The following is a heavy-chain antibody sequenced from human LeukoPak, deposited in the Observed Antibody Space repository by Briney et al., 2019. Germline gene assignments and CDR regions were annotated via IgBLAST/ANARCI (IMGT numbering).Heavy chain of an antibody. CDR3: ARGPSVSTYYDFWSGYYRAAFDY. V-gene: IGHV4-34*01. CDR1: GRSFSGYY. J-gene: IGHJ4*02. Sequence: EPSETLSLTCAVYGRSFSGYYSSWIRQPPGKGLEWIGEINHSGSTNYNPSLKSRVTISVDTSKNQFSLKLSSVTAADTAVYYCARGPSVSTYYDFWSGYYRAAFDYWGQGTLVTVSS. D-gene: IGHD3-3*01. CDR2: INHSGST.